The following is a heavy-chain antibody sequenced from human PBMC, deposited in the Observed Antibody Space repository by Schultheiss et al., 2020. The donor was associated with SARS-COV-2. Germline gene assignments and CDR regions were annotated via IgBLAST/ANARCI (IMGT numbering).Heavy chain of an antibody. D-gene: IGHD2-21*02. CDR2: IYYSGST. V-gene: IGHV4-59*12. Sequence: SETLSLTCTVSGDSISSYYWSWIRQPPGKGLEWIGYIYYSGSTNYNPSLKSRVTISVDTSKNQFSLKLSSVTATDTAVYYCARGTTVTAVGYWGQGTLVTVSS. CDR1: GDSISSYY. J-gene: IGHJ4*02. CDR3: ARGTTVTAVGY.